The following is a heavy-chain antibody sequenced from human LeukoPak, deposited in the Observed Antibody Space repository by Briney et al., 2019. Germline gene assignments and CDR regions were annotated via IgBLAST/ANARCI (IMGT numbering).Heavy chain of an antibody. CDR2: IKQDGSEK. V-gene: IGHV3-7*01. CDR3: AREYRTMVRGVQVWLDAFDI. Sequence: GGSLRLSCAASGFTFSSYWMSWVRQAPGKGLEWVANIKQDGSEKYYVDSVKGRFTISRDNAKTSLYLQMNSLRAEDTAVYYCAREYRTMVRGVQVWLDAFDIWGQGTMVTVSS. D-gene: IGHD3-10*01. J-gene: IGHJ3*02. CDR1: GFTFSSYW.